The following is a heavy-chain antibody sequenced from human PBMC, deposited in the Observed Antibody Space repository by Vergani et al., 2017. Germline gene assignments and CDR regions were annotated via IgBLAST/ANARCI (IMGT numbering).Heavy chain of an antibody. CDR2: VYPGDSDT. D-gene: IGHD1-14*01. Sequence: EVQLVQSGAEVKKPSESLIISCQISGYTFTDYWIGWVRQRPGKGLEWMGIVYPGDSDTRYSPSFEGQVTFSVDKSITTAYLHWSSLKASDTATYYCARLYNTKYFDSWGQGTLVTVSS. V-gene: IGHV5-51*03. J-gene: IGHJ4*02. CDR1: GYTFTDYW. CDR3: ARLYNTKYFDS.